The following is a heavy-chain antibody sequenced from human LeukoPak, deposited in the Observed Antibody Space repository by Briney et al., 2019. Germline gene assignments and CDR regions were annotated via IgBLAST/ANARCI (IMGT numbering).Heavy chain of an antibody. D-gene: IGHD1-26*01. CDR1: GFTFSSYA. Sequence: GGSLRLSCAASGFTFSSYAMSWVRQAPGKGLEWVSGISWNGGNMGYADSVKGRFITSRDNAKNSLYLQMNSLRPEDTAFYYCAEGRNSRSWSGDGMDVWGQGTTVTVSS. CDR2: ISWNGGNM. CDR3: AEGRNSRSWSGDGMDV. V-gene: IGHV3-9*01. J-gene: IGHJ6*02.